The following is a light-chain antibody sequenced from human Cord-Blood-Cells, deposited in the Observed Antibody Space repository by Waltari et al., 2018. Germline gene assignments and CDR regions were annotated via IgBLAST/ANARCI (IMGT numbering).Light chain of an antibody. J-gene: IGLJ2*01. CDR2: EVS. CDR3: SSYTSSSVV. V-gene: IGLV2-18*02. CDR1: SSDVGSYNR. Sequence: QSALTQPPSVSGSPGQSVTISCTGTSSDVGSYNRVSWYQQPPGTAPKLMIYEVSNRPSGVPERFSGSKSGNTASLTISGLQAEDEADYYCSSYTSSSVVFGGGTKLTVL.